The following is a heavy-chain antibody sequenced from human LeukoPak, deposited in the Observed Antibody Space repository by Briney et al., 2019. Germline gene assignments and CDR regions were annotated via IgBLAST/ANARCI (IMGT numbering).Heavy chain of an antibody. Sequence: SETLSLTCTVSGGSISSSSYYWGWIRQPPGKGLEWIGSIYYSGSTYYNPSLKSRVTISVDTSKNQFSLKLSSVTAADTAVYYCARHDLCSSTSCYGYNWFDPWGQGTLVTVSS. V-gene: IGHV4-39*01. CDR2: IYYSGST. CDR3: ARHDLCSSTSCYGYNWFDP. D-gene: IGHD2-2*01. CDR1: GGSISSSSYY. J-gene: IGHJ5*02.